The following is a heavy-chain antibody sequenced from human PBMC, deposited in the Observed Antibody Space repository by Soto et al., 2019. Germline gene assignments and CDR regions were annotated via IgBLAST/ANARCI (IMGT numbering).Heavy chain of an antibody. V-gene: IGHV3-30*03. CDR1: GFIFSSYG. J-gene: IGHJ4*02. CDR3: ARDSPFDDSSAYLDY. Sequence: GGSLRLSCAASGFIFSSYGMHWVRQAPGKGLEWVAVISYDGINKYYSDSVKGRFTISRDNSKNTLYLQMNSLRAEDTAVYYCARDSPFDDSSAYLDYWGQGTLVTVSS. D-gene: IGHD3-22*01. CDR2: ISYDGINK.